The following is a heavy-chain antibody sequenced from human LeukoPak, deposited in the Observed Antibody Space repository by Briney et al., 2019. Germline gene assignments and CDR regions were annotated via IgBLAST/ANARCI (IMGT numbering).Heavy chain of an antibody. Sequence: GGSLRLSCAASGFTFSSYSMNWVRQAPGKGLEWVSSISSSSSYIYYADSVKGRFTISRDNAKNSLYLQMNSLRAEDTAVYYCARDGRIGYAFQAPQGYWGQGTLVTVSS. D-gene: IGHD5-12*01. CDR3: ARDGRIGYAFQAPQGY. V-gene: IGHV3-21*01. CDR1: GFTFSSYS. J-gene: IGHJ4*02. CDR2: ISSSSSYI.